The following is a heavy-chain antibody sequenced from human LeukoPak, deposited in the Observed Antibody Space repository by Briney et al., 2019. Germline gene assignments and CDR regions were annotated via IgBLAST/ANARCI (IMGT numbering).Heavy chain of an antibody. Sequence: PGGSLRLSCAASGFTFSGSAMHWVRQASGKGLEWVARIRSKANSYATAYAASVKGRFTISRDDSKNTAYLQMNSLKTEDTAVYYCTRRELPDEYNWFDPWGQGTLVTVSS. CDR3: TRRELPDEYNWFDP. CDR1: GFTFSGSA. J-gene: IGHJ5*02. V-gene: IGHV3-73*01. CDR2: IRSKANSYAT. D-gene: IGHD1-26*01.